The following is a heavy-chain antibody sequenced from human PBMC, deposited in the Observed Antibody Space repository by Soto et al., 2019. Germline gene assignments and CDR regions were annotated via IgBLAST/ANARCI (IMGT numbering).Heavy chain of an antibody. CDR3: ARAPTVVTGGYYYYHGMDV. D-gene: IGHD2-15*01. J-gene: IGHJ6*02. CDR2: IYYSGST. V-gene: IGHV4-30-4*01. CDR1: GGSISSGDYY. Sequence: SETLSLTCTVSGGSISSGDYYWSWIRQPPGKGLEWIGYIYYSGSTYYNPSLKSRVTISVDTSKNQFSLKLSSVTAADTAVYYCARAPTVVTGGYYYYHGMDVWGQGTTVTVSS.